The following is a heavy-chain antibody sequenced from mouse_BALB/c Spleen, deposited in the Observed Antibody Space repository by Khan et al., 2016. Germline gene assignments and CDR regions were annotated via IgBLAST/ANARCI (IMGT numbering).Heavy chain of an antibody. CDR3: ARAPPRWYFDV. Sequence: EVQLQESGPGLVKPSQSLSLTCTVTGYSITRDYAWNWIRQFPGNKLEWMGYISYSGSTSYNPSLKSRISITRDTSKNPSFLQLNSVTTEDTATYYCARAPPRWYFDVWGAGTTVTVSS. J-gene: IGHJ1*01. CDR1: GYSITRDYA. CDR2: ISYSGST. V-gene: IGHV3-2*02.